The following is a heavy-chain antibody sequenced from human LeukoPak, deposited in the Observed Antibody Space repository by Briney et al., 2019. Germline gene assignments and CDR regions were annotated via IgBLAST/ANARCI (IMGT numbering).Heavy chain of an antibody. CDR2: IKQDGSEK. Sequence: PGGSLRLSCAASGFTFSSYWMSWVRQAPGKGLERVANIKQDGSEKYYVDSVKGRFTISRDNAKNSLYLQMNSLRAEDTAVYYCARVSHFDWPYYYYYYMDVWGKGTTVTVSS. D-gene: IGHD3-9*01. CDR3: ARVSHFDWPYYYYYYMDV. J-gene: IGHJ6*03. V-gene: IGHV3-7*01. CDR1: GFTFSSYW.